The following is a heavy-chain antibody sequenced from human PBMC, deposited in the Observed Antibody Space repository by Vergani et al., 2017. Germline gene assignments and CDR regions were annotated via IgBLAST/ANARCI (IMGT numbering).Heavy chain of an antibody. CDR3: AREGYCSGGSCYSVPFDP. V-gene: IGHV3-48*02. D-gene: IGHD2-15*01. CDR1: GFTFSSYS. CDR2: ISSSSSTI. J-gene: IGHJ5*02. Sequence: VQLVESGGGLVQPGGSLRLSCAASGFTFSSYSMNWVRQAPGKGLEWVSYISSSSSTIYYADSVKGRFTISRDNAKNSLYLQMNSLRDEDTAVYYCAREGYCSGGSCYSVPFDPWGQGTLVTVSS.